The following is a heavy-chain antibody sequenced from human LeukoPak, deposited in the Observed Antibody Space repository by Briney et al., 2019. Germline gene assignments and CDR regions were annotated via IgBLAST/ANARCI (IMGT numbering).Heavy chain of an antibody. D-gene: IGHD6-13*01. CDR2: ISGSGGST. CDR1: GFTFSSYA. CDR3: AKKVGSSWYDYSYYMDV. Sequence: GGSLRLSCAASGFTFSSYAMSWVRQAPGKGLEWVSAISGSGGSTYYADSVKGRFTISRDNSKNTLYLEMNSLRAEDTAVYYCAKKVGSSWYDYSYYMDVWGKGTTVTVSS. V-gene: IGHV3-23*01. J-gene: IGHJ6*03.